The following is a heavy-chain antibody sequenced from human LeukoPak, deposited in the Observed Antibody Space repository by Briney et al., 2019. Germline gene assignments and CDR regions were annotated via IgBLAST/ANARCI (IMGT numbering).Heavy chain of an antibody. Sequence: ASVKLSCKVSGYTLTELSMHWVRQAPGKGLEWMGGFDPEDGETIYAQKFQGRVTMTEDTSTDTAYMELSSLRSEDTAVYYCATDHSSSWFVLLDYWGQGTLVTVSS. CDR1: GYTLTELS. CDR2: FDPEDGET. J-gene: IGHJ4*02. V-gene: IGHV1-24*01. CDR3: ATDHSSSWFVLLDY. D-gene: IGHD6-13*01.